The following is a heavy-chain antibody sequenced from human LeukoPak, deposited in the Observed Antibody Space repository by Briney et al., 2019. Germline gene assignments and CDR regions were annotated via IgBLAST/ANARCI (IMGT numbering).Heavy chain of an antibody. V-gene: IGHV1-46*01. D-gene: IGHD5-18*01. J-gene: IGHJ6*03. CDR3: ARVKSTAISPMDV. Sequence: ASVKVSCKASGYTFISYYLHWVRQAPGQGLEWMGIINPSGGSTSYAQKLQGRVTMTRDTSTSTVYMELSSLRSEDTVVYYCARVKSTAISPMDVWGKGTTVTVSS. CDR2: INPSGGST. CDR1: GYTFISYY.